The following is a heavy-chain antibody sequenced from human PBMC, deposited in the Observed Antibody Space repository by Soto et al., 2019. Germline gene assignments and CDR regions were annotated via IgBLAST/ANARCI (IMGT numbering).Heavy chain of an antibody. CDR3: ARVRHEIFGVVNRYYYYMDV. CDR2: ISAYNGNT. D-gene: IGHD3-3*01. CDR1: GYTFTSYG. J-gene: IGHJ6*03. Sequence: ASVKVSCKASGYTFTSYGISWVRQAPGQGLEWMGWISAYNGNTNYAQKLQGRVTMTTDTSTSTAYMKLRSLRSDDTAVYYFARVRHEIFGVVNRYYYYMDVWGKGTTVTVSS. V-gene: IGHV1-18*01.